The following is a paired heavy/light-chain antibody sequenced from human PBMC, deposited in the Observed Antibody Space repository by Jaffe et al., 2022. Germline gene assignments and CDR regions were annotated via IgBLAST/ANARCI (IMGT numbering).Heavy chain of an antibody. J-gene: IGHJ5*02. CDR2: IYWDDDK. Sequence: QITLKESGPTLVKPTQTLTLTCTFSGFSLSTSGVGVGWIRQPPGKALEWLALIYWDDDKRYSPSLKSRLTITKDTSKNQVVLTMTNMDPVDTATYYCAHRPLPTPYYYDSSGYFNWFDPWGQGTLVTVSS. D-gene: IGHD3-22*01. V-gene: IGHV2-5*02. CDR1: GFSLSTSGVG. CDR3: AHRPLPTPYYYDSSGYFNWFDP.
Light chain of an antibody. Sequence: QSVLTQPPSVSGAPGQRVTISCTGSSSNIGAGYDVHWYQQLPGTAPKLLIYGNSNRPSGVPDRFSGSKSGTSASLAITGLQAEDEADYYCQSYDSSLSYVFGTGTKVTVL. CDR2: GNS. J-gene: IGLJ1*01. V-gene: IGLV1-40*01. CDR1: SSNIGAGYD. CDR3: QSYDSSLSYV.